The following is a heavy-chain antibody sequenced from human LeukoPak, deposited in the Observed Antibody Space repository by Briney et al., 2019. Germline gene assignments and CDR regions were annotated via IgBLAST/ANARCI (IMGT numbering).Heavy chain of an antibody. V-gene: IGHV3-73*01. D-gene: IGHD3-16*02. J-gene: IGHJ4*02. CDR3: ATQNTFGGVIGYFDS. Sequence: GGSLRLSCAASGFTFSGSAMHWVRQASGKGLEWVGRIRSKANSYATAYAASVKGRFTISRDDSKNTAYLQMNSLKTEDTAVYYCATQNTFGGVIGYFDSWAREPWSPSPQ. CDR1: GFTFSGSA. CDR2: IRSKANSYAT.